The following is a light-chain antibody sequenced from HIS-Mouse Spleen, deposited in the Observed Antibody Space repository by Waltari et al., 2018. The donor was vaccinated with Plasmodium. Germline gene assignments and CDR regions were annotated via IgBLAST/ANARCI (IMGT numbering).Light chain of an antibody. Sequence: EIVMTQSPATLSVSPGERATLSCRATQSVSSNLAWYQQKPGQAPRVLIYGASTRATGIPARCSGRGAETEFTLTISSLQSEDFAVYYGQQYNNGSFTFGPGTKVDIK. CDR3: QQYNNGSFT. J-gene: IGKJ3*01. CDR1: QSVSSN. CDR2: GAS. V-gene: IGKV3-15*01.